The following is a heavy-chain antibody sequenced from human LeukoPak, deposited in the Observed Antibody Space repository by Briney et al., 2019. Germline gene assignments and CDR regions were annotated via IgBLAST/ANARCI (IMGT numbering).Heavy chain of an antibody. D-gene: IGHD2-2*01. CDR2: ISAYNGNT. CDR1: GYTFTSYG. Sequence: ASVKVSCKASGYTFTSYGISWVRQAPGQGREWMGWISAYNGNTNYAQKLQGRVTMTTDTSTSTAYMELRSLRSDDTAVYYCARACSSTSCYGTDAFDIWGQGTMVTVSS. V-gene: IGHV1-18*01. CDR3: ARACSSTSCYGTDAFDI. J-gene: IGHJ3*02.